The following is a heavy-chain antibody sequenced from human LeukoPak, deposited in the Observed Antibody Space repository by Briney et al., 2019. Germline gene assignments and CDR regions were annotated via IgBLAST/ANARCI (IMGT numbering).Heavy chain of an antibody. CDR1: GGSISSYY. J-gene: IGHJ4*02. D-gene: IGHD4-17*01. CDR3: ARDRSDYGDYLFDY. CDR2: IYYSGST. Sequence: SETLSLTCTVSGGSISSYYWSWIRQPPGKGLEWIGYIYYSGSTNYNPSLKSRVTIPVDTSKNQFSLKLSSVTAADTAVYYCARDRSDYGDYLFDYWGQGTLVTVSS. V-gene: IGHV4-59*01.